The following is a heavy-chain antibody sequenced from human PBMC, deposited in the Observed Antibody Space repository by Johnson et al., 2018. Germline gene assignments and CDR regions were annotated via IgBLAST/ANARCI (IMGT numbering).Heavy chain of an antibody. Sequence: QVQLQQWGAGLLKPSETLSLTCAVYGGSFSGYYWSWIRQPPGKGLEWIGEINHSGSTNYNPSLKSRVTISVDTSKNQFSLKLSSVTAADTAVYYCARARGYCSSTSCYYYGMDVWGQGTTVTFSS. CDR2: INHSGST. D-gene: IGHD2-2*01. CDR1: GGSFSGYY. V-gene: IGHV4-34*01. J-gene: IGHJ6*02. CDR3: ARARGYCSSTSCYYYGMDV.